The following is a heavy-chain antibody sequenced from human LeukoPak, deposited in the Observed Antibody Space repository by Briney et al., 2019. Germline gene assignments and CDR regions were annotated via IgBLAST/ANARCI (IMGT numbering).Heavy chain of an antibody. D-gene: IGHD3-16*02. J-gene: IGHJ4*02. CDR1: GFTFSSYA. V-gene: IGHV3-30-3*01. CDR3: ARENYDYVWGSYRYLDY. CDR2: ISYDGSNK. Sequence: GGSLRLSCAASGFTFSSYAMHWVRQAPGKGLEWVAVISYDGSNKYYADSVKGRFTISRDNAKNSLYLQMNSLRAEDTAVYYCARENYDYVWGSYRYLDYWGQGTLVTVSS.